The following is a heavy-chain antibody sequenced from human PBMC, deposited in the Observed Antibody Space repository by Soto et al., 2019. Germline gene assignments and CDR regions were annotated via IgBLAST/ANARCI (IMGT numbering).Heavy chain of an antibody. Sequence: QITLKESGPTLVKPTQTLTLTCTFSGFSLSSSGVGVGWIRQPPGKALEWLALIYWNDHHRYNPSLSSRLTITKDTSKNQVVLTMTNMDPVDTATYYCARRHQGGTFDTFHYWGQGTLVTVSS. CDR1: GFSLSSSGVG. V-gene: IGHV2-5*01. CDR2: IYWNDHH. J-gene: IGHJ4*02. D-gene: IGHD1-7*01. CDR3: ARRHQGGTFDTFHY.